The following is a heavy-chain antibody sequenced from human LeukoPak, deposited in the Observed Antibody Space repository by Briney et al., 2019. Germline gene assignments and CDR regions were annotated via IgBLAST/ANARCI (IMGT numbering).Heavy chain of an antibody. CDR2: IYYSGST. CDR1: GGSISSSSYY. CDR3: ALADVEMATIAY. V-gene: IGHV4-39*01. J-gene: IGHJ4*02. Sequence: SETLSLTCTVSGGSISSSSYYWGWIRQPPGKGLEWIGSIYYSGSTYYNPSLKSRVTISVDTSKNQFSLKLSSVTAADTAVYYRALADVEMATIAYWGQGTLVTVSS. D-gene: IGHD5-24*01.